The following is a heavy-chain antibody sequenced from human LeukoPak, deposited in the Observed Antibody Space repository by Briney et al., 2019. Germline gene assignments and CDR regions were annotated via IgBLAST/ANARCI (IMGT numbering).Heavy chain of an antibody. D-gene: IGHD6-19*01. V-gene: IGHV4-61*01. CDR2: IHYSGST. CDR3: ARGIEVAGMDY. J-gene: IGHJ4*02. CDR1: GGSVSSGNYY. Sequence: PSETPSLTCTVSGGSVSSGNYYWSWVRQPPGKGLQWIGYIHYSGSTNSNPSLKSRVTISLDTSKNQFSLNLNSVTAADTAVYYCARGIEVAGMDYWGQGTLVTVSS.